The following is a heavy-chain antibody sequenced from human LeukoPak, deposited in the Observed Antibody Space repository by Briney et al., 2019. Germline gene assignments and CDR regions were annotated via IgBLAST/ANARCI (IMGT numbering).Heavy chain of an antibody. J-gene: IGHJ4*02. CDR1: GYTFTGSGWY. CDR3: ARDGPAQMVDFDY. D-gene: IGHD3-10*01. Sequence: ASVKVSCKASGYTFTGSGWYLYWLRQAPGQGLECVGWIHPNNGATLYAQKFQGRVAMTTDTSISTAYMELSRLRPDDTAMYYCARDGPAQMVDFDYWGQGTLVIVSS. V-gene: IGHV1-2*02. CDR2: IHPNNGAT.